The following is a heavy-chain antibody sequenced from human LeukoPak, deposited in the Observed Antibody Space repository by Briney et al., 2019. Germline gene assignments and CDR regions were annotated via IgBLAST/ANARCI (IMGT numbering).Heavy chain of an antibody. D-gene: IGHD1-14*01. CDR1: GFTFSSYG. J-gene: IGHJ6*03. Sequence: QPGGSLRLSCAASGFTFSSYGMSWVRQAPGKGLEWVATISGGGGSTYYADSVKGRFTISRDNSKNTLYLQMISLRAEDTAVYYCAAHRDYSYYMDVWGKGTTVTVSS. CDR3: AAHRDYSYYMDV. V-gene: IGHV3-23*01. CDR2: ISGGGGST.